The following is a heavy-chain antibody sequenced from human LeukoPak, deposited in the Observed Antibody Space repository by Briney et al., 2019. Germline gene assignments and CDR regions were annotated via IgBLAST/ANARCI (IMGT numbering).Heavy chain of an antibody. Sequence: PGGSLRLSCAASGFTFSSYSMNWVRQAPGNGLEWVSSISSSSSYIYYADSVKGRFTISRDNAKNSLYLQMNSLRAEDTAVYYCARDLGLDYFDYWGQGTLVTVSS. CDR2: ISSSSSYI. CDR1: GFTFSSYS. J-gene: IGHJ4*02. D-gene: IGHD3-16*01. V-gene: IGHV3-21*01. CDR3: ARDLGLDYFDY.